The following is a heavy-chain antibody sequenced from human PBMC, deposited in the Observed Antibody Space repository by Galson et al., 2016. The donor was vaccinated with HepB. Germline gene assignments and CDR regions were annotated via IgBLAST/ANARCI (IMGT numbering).Heavy chain of an antibody. CDR3: ASQFSEPKSDPLDH. CDR2: VHHTGST. D-gene: IGHD2/OR15-2a*01. J-gene: IGHJ4*02. CDR1: GFTFSSYA. V-gene: IGHV4-59*05. Sequence: LRLSCAASGFTFSSYAMNWVRQAPGKGLEWIASVHHTGSTPYNPSLKGRVTISVDTSKNEFSLKLNSVIAADTAVSYCASQFSEPKSDPLDHWGQGTLVTVSS.